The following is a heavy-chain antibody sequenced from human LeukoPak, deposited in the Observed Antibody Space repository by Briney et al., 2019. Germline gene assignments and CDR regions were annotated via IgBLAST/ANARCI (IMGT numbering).Heavy chain of an antibody. Sequence: GASVKVSCKASGYTFTSYAMHWVRQAPGQRLEWMGWSNAGNGNTKYSQEFQGRVTITRDTSASTAYMELSSLRSEDTAVYYCASVVRGVPFGWEDAFDIWGQGTMVTVSS. D-gene: IGHD3-10*01. CDR3: ASVVRGVPFGWEDAFDI. V-gene: IGHV1-3*02. CDR2: SNAGNGNT. CDR1: GYTFTSYA. J-gene: IGHJ3*02.